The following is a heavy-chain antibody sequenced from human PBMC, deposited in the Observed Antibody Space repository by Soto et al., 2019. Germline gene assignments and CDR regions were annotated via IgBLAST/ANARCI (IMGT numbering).Heavy chain of an antibody. D-gene: IGHD5-18*01. V-gene: IGHV1-69*06. CDR3: ARVGSRDAYNYVLDH. CDR2: VISASGSV. Sequence: QVQVVQSGAEVKKPGSSVKFSCKASGRIFSSFPTSWVRQVPGQGLEWVGGVISASGSVTYAPKFQGRVTITAVNSAGIGYMELTSLTSEDTAIYYCARVGSRDAYNYVLDHWGPGTMVTVSS. CDR1: GRIFSSFP. J-gene: IGHJ1*01.